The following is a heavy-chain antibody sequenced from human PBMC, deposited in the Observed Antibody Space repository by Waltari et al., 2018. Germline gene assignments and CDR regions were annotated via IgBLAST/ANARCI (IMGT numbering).Heavy chain of an antibody. V-gene: IGHV4-34*01. CDR1: GGSFSGSY. Sequence: QVQLQQWGAGLLKPSETLSLTCAVYGGSFSGSYWSWIRQPPGKGLEWIGEINHSGSTNYNPSLKSRVTISVDTSKNQFSLKLSSVTAADTAVYYCARGRAYSSSWYRYYYYGMDVWGQGTTVTVSS. D-gene: IGHD6-13*01. CDR3: ARGRAYSSSWYRYYYYGMDV. J-gene: IGHJ6*02. CDR2: INHSGST.